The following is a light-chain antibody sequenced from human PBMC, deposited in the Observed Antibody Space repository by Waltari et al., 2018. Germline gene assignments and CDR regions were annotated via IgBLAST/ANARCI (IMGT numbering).Light chain of an antibody. Sequence: EIVMTQSPATLSVSPGESATLSCRASQSLSSTFAWYQQKPGQAPRLLIYSTSNRATGIPARFSGSGSGTEFTLTISSLQSEDFAIYYCQQYNYWPWTFGQGTRVEIK. J-gene: IGKJ1*01. V-gene: IGKV3D-15*01. CDR1: QSLSST. CDR2: STS. CDR3: QQYNYWPWT.